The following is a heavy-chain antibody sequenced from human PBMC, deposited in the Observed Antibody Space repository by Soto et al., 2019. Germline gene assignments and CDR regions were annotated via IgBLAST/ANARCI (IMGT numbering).Heavy chain of an antibody. CDR3: ERVYCSDARCYSPDDDFDF. CDR1: GFTCSSYW. CDR2: IKQDGDEK. D-gene: IGHD2-15*01. Sequence: VQLVESGGGLVQPGGSLRLSCGASGFTCSSYWMSWVRQAPGKWLEWVANIKQDGDEKYYVDSVKGRFTSSRDNAKNSLDLHMKRLRAEDTAVYYCERVYCSDARCYSPDDDFDFWGQGTMVSVSS. V-gene: IGHV3-7*01. J-gene: IGHJ3*01.